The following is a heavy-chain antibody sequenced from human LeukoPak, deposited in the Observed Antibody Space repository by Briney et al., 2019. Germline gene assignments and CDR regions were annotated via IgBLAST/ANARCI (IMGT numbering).Heavy chain of an antibody. CDR3: ARLVCSGGSCSIDY. D-gene: IGHD2-15*01. J-gene: IGHJ4*02. V-gene: IGHV4-34*01. Sequence: SETLSLTCAVYGGSFSGYYWSWIRQPPGKGLEWIGEINHSGSTNYNPSLKSRVTISVDTSKNQFSLKLSSVTAADTAVYYCARLVCSGGSCSIDYWGQGTLVTVSS. CDR2: INHSGST. CDR1: GGSFSGYY.